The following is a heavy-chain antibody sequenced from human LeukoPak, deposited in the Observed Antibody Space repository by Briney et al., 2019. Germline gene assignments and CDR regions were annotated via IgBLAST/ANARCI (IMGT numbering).Heavy chain of an antibody. D-gene: IGHD6-19*01. V-gene: IGHV3-11*01. Sequence: GGSLRLSCAASGLTFSDYYMSWIRQAPGKGLEWISYISSNGRTIYYADSVKGRFTISRDNARKSVYLQMNSLRAEDTAIYYCARTQQWLLLGFVPWGQGTLVTVSS. CDR1: GLTFSDYY. CDR2: ISSNGRTI. J-gene: IGHJ5*02. CDR3: ARTQQWLLLGFVP.